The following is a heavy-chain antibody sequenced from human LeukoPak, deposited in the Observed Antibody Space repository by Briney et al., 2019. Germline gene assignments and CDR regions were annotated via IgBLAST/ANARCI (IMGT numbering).Heavy chain of an antibody. CDR3: VRTEVNYDSSGYPYTYYFDY. CDR2: SYYRGNT. V-gene: IGHV4-59*06. Sequence: PSETLSLTCTVSGGSISSYYWSWIRQPAGKGLEWIGYSYYRGNTFYNPSLKSRISISVDTSKNQFSLKLSSVSAADTAVYFCVRTEVNYDSSGYPYTYYFDYWGQGTLVTVSS. D-gene: IGHD3-22*01. CDR1: GGSISSYY. J-gene: IGHJ4*02.